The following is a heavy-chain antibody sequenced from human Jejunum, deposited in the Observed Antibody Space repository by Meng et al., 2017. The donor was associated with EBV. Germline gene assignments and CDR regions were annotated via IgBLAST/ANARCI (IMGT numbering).Heavy chain of an antibody. J-gene: IGHJ4*02. D-gene: IGHD1-26*01. CDR2: IKSKTDGETT. Sequence: EGHLGESGGGLVEPGGSLRLSWAASGFTFVTAWMSWVRQAPGKGLEWVGRIKSKTDGETTDYAAPVKGRFTISRDDSKNTLYLQMNSLQKEDTAMYYCSGDIRSEWGFNYWGQGNLVTVSS. CDR3: SGDIRSEWGFNY. CDR1: GFTFVTAW. V-gene: IGHV3-15*01.